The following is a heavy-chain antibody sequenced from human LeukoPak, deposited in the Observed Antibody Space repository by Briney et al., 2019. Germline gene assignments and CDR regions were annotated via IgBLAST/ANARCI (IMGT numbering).Heavy chain of an antibody. J-gene: IGHJ5*02. CDR3: ARDALYCSSTSCYTINWFDP. D-gene: IGHD2-2*02. V-gene: IGHV3-30-3*01. Sequence: QSGGSLRLSCAASGFTFSSYAMHWVRQAPGKGLEWVAVISYDGSSKYYADSVKGRFTISRDNSKNTLYLQMNSLRAEDTAVYYCARDALYCSSTSCYTINWFDPWGQGTLVTVSS. CDR2: ISYDGSSK. CDR1: GFTFSSYA.